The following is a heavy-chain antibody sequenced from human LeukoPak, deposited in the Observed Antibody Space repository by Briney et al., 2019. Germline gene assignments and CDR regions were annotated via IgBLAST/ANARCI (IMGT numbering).Heavy chain of an antibody. CDR3: ARDPKVGATSSTSY. Sequence: GGSLRPSCAASGFTVSSNYMSWVRQAPGKGLEWVSVIYSGGSTYYADSVKGRFTISRDNSKNTLYLQMNSLRAEDTAVYYCARDPKVGATSSTSYWGQGTLVTVSS. V-gene: IGHV3-53*01. J-gene: IGHJ4*02. CDR1: GFTVSSNY. CDR2: IYSGGST. D-gene: IGHD1-26*01.